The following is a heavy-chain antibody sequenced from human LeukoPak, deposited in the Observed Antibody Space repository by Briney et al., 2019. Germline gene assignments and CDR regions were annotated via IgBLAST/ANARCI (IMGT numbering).Heavy chain of an antibody. D-gene: IGHD5-18*01. CDR3: ARHVDTATDYFDY. CDR2: IYYSRSS. CDR1: GGSISSSSYY. Sequence: SETLSLTCTVSGGSISSSSYYWGWIRQPPGKGLEWIGSIYYSRSSYYNPSLKSRVTISVHTSKNQFSLKLSSVTAADTAVYYCARHVDTATDYFDYWGQGTLVTVSS. V-gene: IGHV4-39*01. J-gene: IGHJ4*02.